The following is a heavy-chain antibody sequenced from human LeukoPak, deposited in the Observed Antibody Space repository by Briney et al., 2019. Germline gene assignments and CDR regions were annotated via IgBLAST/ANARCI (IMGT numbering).Heavy chain of an antibody. J-gene: IGHJ4*02. CDR1: GFTFSRYV. V-gene: IGHV3-23*01. Sequence: PGGSLRLSCAASGFTFSRYVMSWIRQAPGKGLEWLSAISGSGSSTYYAVSVRGRFTVSRDNSKNTLYLQMNSLRAEDTAVYYCAKRGAPADDYWGQGTLVTVSS. CDR2: ISGSGSST. CDR3: AKRGAPADDY. D-gene: IGHD6-13*01.